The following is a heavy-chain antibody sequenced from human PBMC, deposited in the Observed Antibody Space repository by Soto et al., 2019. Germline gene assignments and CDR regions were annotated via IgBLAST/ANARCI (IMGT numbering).Heavy chain of an antibody. V-gene: IGHV3-23*01. J-gene: IGHJ4*02. CDR1: GFTFSSYA. CDR3: AKDFNRITMFGVVISFDY. CDR2: ISGSSGST. D-gene: IGHD3-3*01. Sequence: GGSLRLSCAASGFTFSSYAMSWVRQAPGKGLEWVSAISGSSGSTYYADYVKGRFTISRDNSKNTLYLQMNSLRAEDTAVYYCAKDFNRITMFGVVISFDYWGQGTLVTVSS.